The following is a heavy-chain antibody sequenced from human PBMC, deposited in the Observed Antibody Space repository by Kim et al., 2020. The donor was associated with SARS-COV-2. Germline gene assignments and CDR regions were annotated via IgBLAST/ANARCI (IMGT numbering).Heavy chain of an antibody. CDR2: IDPSDSYT. J-gene: IGHJ6*02. Sequence: GESLKISCKGSGYSFTSYWISWVRQMPGKGLEWMGRIDPSDSYTNYSPSFQGHVTISADKSISTAYLQWSSLKASDTAMYYCARHAGGYYGSGYYYYYGMDVWGQGTTVTVSS. CDR1: GYSFTSYW. V-gene: IGHV5-10-1*01. D-gene: IGHD3-10*01. CDR3: ARHAGGYYGSGYYYYYGMDV.